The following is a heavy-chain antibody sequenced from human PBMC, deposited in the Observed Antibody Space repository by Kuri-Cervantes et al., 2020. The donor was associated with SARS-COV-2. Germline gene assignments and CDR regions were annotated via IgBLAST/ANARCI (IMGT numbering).Heavy chain of an antibody. V-gene: IGHV3-7*01. CDR3: AREALYCGGDCYSRGLGWFDP. CDR1: GFTFSSYW. J-gene: IGHJ5*02. Sequence: GCLRLSCALYGFTFSSYWMSWVRQAPGKGLEWVANIKQDGSEKYYVDSVKGRFTISRDNAKNSLYLQMNSLRAEDTAVYYCAREALYCGGDCYSRGLGWFDPWGQGTLVTVSS. CDR2: IKQDGSEK. D-gene: IGHD2-21*01.